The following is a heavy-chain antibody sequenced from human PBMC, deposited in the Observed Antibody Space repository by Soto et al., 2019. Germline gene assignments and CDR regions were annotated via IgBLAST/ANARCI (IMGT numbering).Heavy chain of an antibody. J-gene: IGHJ6*02. CDR2: IYHSGST. V-gene: IGHV4-38-2*01. D-gene: IGHD3-22*01. Sequence: SETLSLTCAVSGYSISSGYYWGWIRQPPGKGLEWIGSIYHSGSTYYNPSLKSRVTISVDTSKHQFSLKLSSVTDADTAVYYCARARVTLIVVVPLYYGMDVWGQGPTVTVS. CDR1: GYSISSGYY. CDR3: ARARVTLIVVVPLYYGMDV.